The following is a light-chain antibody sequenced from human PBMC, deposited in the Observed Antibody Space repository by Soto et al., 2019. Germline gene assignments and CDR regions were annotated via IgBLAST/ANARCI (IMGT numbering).Light chain of an antibody. V-gene: IGKV3-15*01. Sequence: ETVMTQPPATLSVSPGERATLSCRASQSVSAYLAWYQQKPGQAPRLLIYGASTRATGIPARFSGSGSGTEFTLTISSLQSEDFAVYYCQQYNNWPPITLGQGPRLEIK. CDR1: QSVSAY. CDR2: GAS. J-gene: IGKJ5*01. CDR3: QQYNNWPPIT.